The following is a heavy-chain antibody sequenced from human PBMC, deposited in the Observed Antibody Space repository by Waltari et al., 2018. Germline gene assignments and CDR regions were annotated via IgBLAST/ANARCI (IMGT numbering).Heavy chain of an antibody. CDR1: GGSISSHY. J-gene: IGHJ4*02. V-gene: IGHV4-59*11. CDR3: AGGWFRKARLDY. CDR2: IYYSGST. D-gene: IGHD2-15*01. Sequence: QVQLQESGPGLVKPSETLSLTCTVPGGSISSHYWTWIRQPPGKGLEWIRYIYYSGSTNDNPSLKSRVTTSVDTSKNQFSLKLSSVTAAETAVYYCAGGWFRKARLDYWGQGTLVTVSS.